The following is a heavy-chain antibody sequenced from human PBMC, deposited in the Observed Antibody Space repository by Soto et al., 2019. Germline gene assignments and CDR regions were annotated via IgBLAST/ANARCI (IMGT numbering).Heavy chain of an antibody. D-gene: IGHD2-2*01. J-gene: IGHJ2*01. CDR3: ARKVLGYASRPDWWYFDL. CDR1: GFTFINYA. V-gene: IGHV3-23*01. Sequence: EVQLLESGGGLVQPGGSLRLSCVGSGFTFINYAMNWVRQTPGKGLEWVSTISGGGDKTFDADTVKGRFTISRDNSKTAVNFQMNCLTADDTAVYYSARKVLGYASRPDWWYFDLWGCGTLFTVSS. CDR2: ISGGGDKT.